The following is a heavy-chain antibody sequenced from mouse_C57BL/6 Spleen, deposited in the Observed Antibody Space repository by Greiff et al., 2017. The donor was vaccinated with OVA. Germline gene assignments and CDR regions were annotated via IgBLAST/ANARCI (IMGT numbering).Heavy chain of an antibody. CDR3: AKNSYCGAAY. Sequence: QVQLQQSGPGLVQPSPSLSITCTASGFSLTSYGVHWVRQPPGKGLEWLGVIWRGGGTDYNAAFISRLSISKDNSKSQVCFKMNSLQADDTAIYYCAKNSYCGAAYWGQGTLVTVSA. J-gene: IGHJ3*01. CDR2: IWRGGGT. V-gene: IGHV2-4*01. CDR1: GFSLTSYG. D-gene: IGHD1-2*01.